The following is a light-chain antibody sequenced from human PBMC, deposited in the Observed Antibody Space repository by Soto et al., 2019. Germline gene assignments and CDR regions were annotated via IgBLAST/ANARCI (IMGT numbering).Light chain of an antibody. CDR2: DDS. CDR3: QVWDSSSDHYV. V-gene: IGLV3-21*02. J-gene: IGLJ1*01. Sequence: SYELTQPPSESVAPGQTARITCGGNNIGTRTVHWYQQKPGQAPALVVHDDSDRPSGIPERFSGFNSGNTATLTITRVEAGDEADYFCQVWDSSSDHYVFGTGTKLTVL. CDR1: NIGTRT.